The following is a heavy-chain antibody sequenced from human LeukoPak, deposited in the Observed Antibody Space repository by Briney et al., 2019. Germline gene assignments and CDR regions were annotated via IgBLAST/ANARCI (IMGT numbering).Heavy chain of an antibody. CDR1: GFTFSSYW. CDR3: ARGGSSSWYGS. Sequence: QPGGSLRLSCAASGFTFSSYWMHWVRQAPGKGLVWVSRINSDGSTTSHADSVKGRFTISRDNAKNTLFLQMNSPRAEDTAVYYCARGGSSSWYGSWGQGTLVTVSS. J-gene: IGHJ5*01. CDR2: INSDGSTT. V-gene: IGHV3-74*01. D-gene: IGHD6-13*01.